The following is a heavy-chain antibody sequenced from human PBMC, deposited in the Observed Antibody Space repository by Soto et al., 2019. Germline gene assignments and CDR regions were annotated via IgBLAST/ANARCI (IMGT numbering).Heavy chain of an antibody. D-gene: IGHD3-3*01. V-gene: IGHV1-69*08. CDR2: IIPILGIA. J-gene: IGHJ5*02. CDR3: ARDGNTYDFWSGYSPGNWFDP. Sequence: QVQLVQSGAEVKKPGSSVNVSCKASGGTFSSYTISWVRQAPGQGLEWMGRIIPILGIANYAQKFQGRVTITADKSTSTAYMELSSLRSEDTAVYYCARDGNTYDFWSGYSPGNWFDPWGQGTLVTVSS. CDR1: GGTFSSYT.